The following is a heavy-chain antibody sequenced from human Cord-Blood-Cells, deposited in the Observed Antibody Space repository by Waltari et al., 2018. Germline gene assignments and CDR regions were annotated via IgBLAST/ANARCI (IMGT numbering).Heavy chain of an antibody. CDR3: ARFQRITTINWFDP. J-gene: IGHJ5*02. V-gene: IGHV4-34*01. D-gene: IGHD3-3*01. Sequence: QVQLQQWGAGLLKPSETLSLTCAVYGGSFRGYYWRCTPQPPGKGREWIGEINHSGSTNHHPSLKSRVTISVDTSKNQFSLKLSSVTAADTAVYYCARFQRITTINWFDPWGQGTLVTVSS. CDR2: INHSGST. CDR1: GGSFRGYY.